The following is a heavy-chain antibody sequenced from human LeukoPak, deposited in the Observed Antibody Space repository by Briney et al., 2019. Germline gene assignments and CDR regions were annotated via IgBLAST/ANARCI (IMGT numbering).Heavy chain of an antibody. Sequence: GRSLRLSCAASGFTFSSYWMHWVRQAPGKGLVWVSRINSDGSSTSYADSVKGRFTISRDNAKDTLYLQMNSLRAEDTAVYYCARDLGFWSAPREYYYYGMDVWGQGTTVTVSS. CDR2: INSDGSST. CDR3: ARDLGFWSAPREYYYYGMDV. D-gene: IGHD3-3*01. CDR1: GFTFSSYW. V-gene: IGHV3-74*01. J-gene: IGHJ6*02.